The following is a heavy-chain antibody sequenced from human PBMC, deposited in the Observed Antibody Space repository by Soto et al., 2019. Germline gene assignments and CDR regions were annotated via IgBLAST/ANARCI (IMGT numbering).Heavy chain of an antibody. CDR2: ISAYNGNT. CDR3: ARVASYSSSWYGPYYYYGMDV. Sequence: ASVKVSCKASGYTFTSYGNSWVRQAPGQGLEWMGWISAYNGNTNYAQKLQGRVTMTTDTSTSTAYMELRSLRSDDTAVYYCARVASYSSSWYGPYYYYGMDVWGQGTTVTVSS. D-gene: IGHD6-13*01. J-gene: IGHJ6*02. CDR1: GYTFTSYG. V-gene: IGHV1-18*04.